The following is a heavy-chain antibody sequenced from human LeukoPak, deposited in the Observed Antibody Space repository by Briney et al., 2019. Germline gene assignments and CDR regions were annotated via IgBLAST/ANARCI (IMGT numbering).Heavy chain of an antibody. V-gene: IGHV4-4*07. CDR3: AQSPYYYGSGSSDY. CDR2: IYTSGST. Sequence: SETLSLTCTVSGGSISSYYWSWIRQPAGKGLEWIGRIYTSGSTNYNPSLKSRVTMSVDTSKNQFSLKLSSVTAADTAVYYCAQSPYYYGSGSSDYWGQGTLVTVSS. J-gene: IGHJ4*02. D-gene: IGHD3-10*01. CDR1: GGSISSYY.